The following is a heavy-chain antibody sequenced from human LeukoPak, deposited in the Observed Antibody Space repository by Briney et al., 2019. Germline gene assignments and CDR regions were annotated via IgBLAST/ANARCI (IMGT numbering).Heavy chain of an antibody. D-gene: IGHD5-12*01. CDR1: GDSVSSHSAS. J-gene: IGHJ4*02. V-gene: IGHV6-1*01. Sequence: SQTLSLTCAVFGDSVSSHSASWNWFRQSPSRGLEWLGRAYYESDWTRNYAASVEGRITINPDTSKNQISLELNSVTPEDTAVYYCARRRWGGYEGYFDFWGQGTHVTVSS. CDR2: AYYESDWTR. CDR3: ARRRWGGYEGYFDF.